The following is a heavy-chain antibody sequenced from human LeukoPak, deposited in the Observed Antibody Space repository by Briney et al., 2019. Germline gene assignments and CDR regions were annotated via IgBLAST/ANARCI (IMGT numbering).Heavy chain of an antibody. CDR1: GGSGFTFSTYW. D-gene: IGHD3-16*01. CDR3: AKHWSRGRDY. Sequence: GGSLRLSRAASGGSGFTFSTYWMSWVRQAQGKGLEWVADIKQDGSEKYYVDSVKDRFTISRDNAQNSLYLQMNSLRAEDTAVYYCAKHWSRGRDYWGQGTLVTVSS. CDR2: IKQDGSEK. V-gene: IGHV3-7*01. J-gene: IGHJ4*02.